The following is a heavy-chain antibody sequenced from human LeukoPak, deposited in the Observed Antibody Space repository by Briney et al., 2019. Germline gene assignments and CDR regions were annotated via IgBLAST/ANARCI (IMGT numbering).Heavy chain of an antibody. Sequence: PGGSLRLSCAASGFTFSSYWMSWVRQAPGKGLEWVANIKQDGSEKYYVDSVKGRFTISRDNAKNSLYLQMNSLRAEDTAVYYCAREGYSSSWYLPDRFDPWGQGTLVTVSS. V-gene: IGHV3-7*01. D-gene: IGHD6-13*01. J-gene: IGHJ5*02. CDR3: AREGYSSSWYLPDRFDP. CDR2: IKQDGSEK. CDR1: GFTFSSYW.